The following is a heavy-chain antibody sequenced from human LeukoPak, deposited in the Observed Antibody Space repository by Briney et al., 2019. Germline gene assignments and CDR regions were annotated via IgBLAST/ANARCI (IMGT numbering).Heavy chain of an antibody. J-gene: IGHJ4*02. Sequence: ASVKVSCKASGYTFTGYYLHWVRQAPGQGPEWMGWINPNSGDTNYAQNFQGRVTTTWDTSISTAYMGLSRLKSDDTAIYYCARGTAYTEHSFFDYWGQGTLVTVSS. CDR1: GYTFTGYY. CDR3: ARGTAYTEHSFFDY. CDR2: INPNSGDT. V-gene: IGHV1-2*02. D-gene: IGHD3-16*01.